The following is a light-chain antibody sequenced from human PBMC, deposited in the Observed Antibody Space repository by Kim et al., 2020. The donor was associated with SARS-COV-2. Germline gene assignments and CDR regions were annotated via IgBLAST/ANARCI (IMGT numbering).Light chain of an antibody. CDR2: RNN. J-gene: IGLJ1*01. Sequence: RVTISGSGTSSNIGSNYVYWYQQLPGTAPKLLIYRNNQRPSGVPDRFSGSKSGTSASLAISGLRSEDEADYYCAAWDDSLSVHYVFGTGTKVTVL. CDR1: SSNIGSNY. CDR3: AAWDDSLSVHYV. V-gene: IGLV1-47*01.